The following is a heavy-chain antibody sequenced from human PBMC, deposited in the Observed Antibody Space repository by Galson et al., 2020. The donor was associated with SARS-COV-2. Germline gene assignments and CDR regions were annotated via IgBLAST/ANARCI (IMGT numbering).Heavy chain of an antibody. CDR2: ISHNGGST. D-gene: IGHD4-4*01. V-gene: IGHV3-64*02. Sequence: GGSLRLSCEASGFNFKNFAMHWFRQTPGKGLQYVSAISHNGGSTYYTESVKDRFIISRDNSKNTLYLQMGRLRPDDMAVYYCARDYEMATVYEGNSFDLWGQGTMVTVSA. CDR1: GFNFKNFA. CDR3: ARDYEMATVYEGNSFDL. J-gene: IGHJ3*01.